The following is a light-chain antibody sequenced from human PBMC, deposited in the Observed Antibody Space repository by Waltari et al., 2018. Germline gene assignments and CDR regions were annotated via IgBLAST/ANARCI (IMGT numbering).Light chain of an antibody. Sequence: DIHMTQSPPSLSASIGDRVTITCRASENIGSYLNWYQQKSGEVPRLLLYAASTLQSGVPPRFSGSRSGTDFTFTISSLQPEDCAVYYCQHSFETPYSFGQGTKVEIK. CDR2: AAS. CDR1: ENIGSY. V-gene: IGKV1-39*01. J-gene: IGKJ2*03. CDR3: QHSFETPYS.